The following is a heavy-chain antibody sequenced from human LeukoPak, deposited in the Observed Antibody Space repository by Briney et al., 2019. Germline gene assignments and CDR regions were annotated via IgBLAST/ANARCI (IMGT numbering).Heavy chain of an antibody. CDR3: AREGTKAGYCSSTSCSNWFDP. Sequence: SVKVSCKASGGTFSSYAISWVRQAPGQGLEWMGRIIPIFGTANYAQKFQGRVTITTDESTSTAYMELSSLRSEDTAVYYCAREGTKAGYCSSTSCSNWFDPWGQGTLVTVSS. CDR1: GGTFSSYA. D-gene: IGHD2-2*01. V-gene: IGHV1-69*05. CDR2: IIPIFGTA. J-gene: IGHJ5*02.